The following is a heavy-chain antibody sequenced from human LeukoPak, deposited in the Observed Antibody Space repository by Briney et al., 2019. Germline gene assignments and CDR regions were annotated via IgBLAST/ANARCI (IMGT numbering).Heavy chain of an antibody. J-gene: IGHJ5*02. CDR3: ARHVWVVKGSSWYLGWFDP. D-gene: IGHD6-13*01. CDR1: GGSISSSSYY. V-gene: IGHV4-39*01. Sequence: SETLSPTCTVSGGSISSSSYYWGWIRQPPGKGLEWIGSIYYSGSTYYNPSLKSRVTISVDTSKNQFSLKLSSVTAADTAVYYCARHVWVVKGSSWYLGWFDPWGQGTLVTVSS. CDR2: IYYSGST.